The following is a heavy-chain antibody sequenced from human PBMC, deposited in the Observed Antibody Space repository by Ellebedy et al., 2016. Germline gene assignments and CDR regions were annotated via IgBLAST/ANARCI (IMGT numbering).Heavy chain of an antibody. CDR3: ARDPYGSGSYGHMGGGP. D-gene: IGHD3-10*01. Sequence: GGSLRLSXAASGFTFSSYSMNWVRQAPGKGLEWVSYISSSSSTIYYADSVKGRFTISRDNAKNSLYLQMNSLRAEDTAVYYCARDPYGSGSYGHMGGGPWGQGTLVTVSS. CDR1: GFTFSSYS. J-gene: IGHJ5*02. V-gene: IGHV3-48*04. CDR2: ISSSSSTI.